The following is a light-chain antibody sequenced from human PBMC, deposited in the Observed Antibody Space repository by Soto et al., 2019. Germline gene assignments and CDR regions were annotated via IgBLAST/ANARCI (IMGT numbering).Light chain of an antibody. CDR1: QSITTF. CDR2: AAS. J-gene: IGKJ3*01. V-gene: IGKV1-39*01. CDR3: QQSYSTPLT. Sequence: DIQMTHSPSSLSASVGDRVTITCRASQSITTFLNWYQQRPGKAPQLLIYAASSLQSGVPSRFSGSGSGTDFTLTISSLQPEDFATYYCQQSYSTPLTFGPGTKVDIK.